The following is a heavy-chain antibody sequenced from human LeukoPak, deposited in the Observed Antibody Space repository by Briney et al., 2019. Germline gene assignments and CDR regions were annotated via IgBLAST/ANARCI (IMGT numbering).Heavy chain of an antibody. CDR3: ARAWGPIFGLVTQYFDY. CDR1: VCTLSRYA. CDR2: INPIYGTS. V-gene: IGHV1-69*05. D-gene: IGHD3-3*01. J-gene: IGHJ4*02. Sequence: SAVKVPCKASVCTLSRYALSWLGQAPGRGREWMGGINPIYGTSNYAHQLQGRGTITTHETKRTAHMALRSLRSDDTALDYCARAWGPIFGLVTQYFDYWGQGTLVTVSS.